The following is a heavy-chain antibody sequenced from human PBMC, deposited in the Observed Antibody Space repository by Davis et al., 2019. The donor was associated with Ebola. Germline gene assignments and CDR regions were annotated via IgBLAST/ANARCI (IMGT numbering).Heavy chain of an antibody. V-gene: IGHV1-69*02. D-gene: IGHD2-2*01. CDR3: AGGDIVLVPAAIDNYYYGMDV. CDR2: IIPILGIA. Sequence: SVKVSCKASGGTFSSYTISWVRQAPGQGLEWMGRIIPILGIANYAQKFQGRVTITADKSTSTAYMELSSLRSEDTAVYYCAGGDIVLVPAAIDNYYYGMDVWGQGTTVTVSS. J-gene: IGHJ6*02. CDR1: GGTFSSYT.